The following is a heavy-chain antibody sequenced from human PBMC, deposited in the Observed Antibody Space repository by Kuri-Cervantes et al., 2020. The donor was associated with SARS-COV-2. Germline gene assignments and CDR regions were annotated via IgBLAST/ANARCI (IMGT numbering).Heavy chain of an antibody. J-gene: IGHJ5*02. V-gene: IGHV4-61*01. Sequence: SETLSLTCTVSGDSVSNDNHYWTWIRQPPGKGLEWIAYIHHSGYTNYNPSLKSRVTISTDTSKNQFSLKLSSVTAADTAVYYCARVRGSIASVGEEWFDPWGQGTRGTGSS. CDR1: GDSVSNDNHY. D-gene: IGHD3-10*01. CDR2: IHHSGYT. CDR3: ARVRGSIASVGEEWFDP.